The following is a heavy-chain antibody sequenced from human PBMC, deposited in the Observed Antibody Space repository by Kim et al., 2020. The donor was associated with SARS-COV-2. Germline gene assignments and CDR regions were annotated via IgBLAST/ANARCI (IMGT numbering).Heavy chain of an antibody. V-gene: IGHV3-23*01. D-gene: IGHD3-3*01. CDR3: AKDVGLGYYDLGAFDI. Sequence: GGSLRLSCAASGFTFSSYAMSWVRQAPGKGLEWVSAISGSGGSTYYADSVKGRFTISRDNSKNTLYLQMNSLRAEDTAVYYCAKDVGLGYYDLGAFDIWGQGTMVTVSS. CDR1: GFTFSSYA. J-gene: IGHJ3*02. CDR2: ISGSGGST.